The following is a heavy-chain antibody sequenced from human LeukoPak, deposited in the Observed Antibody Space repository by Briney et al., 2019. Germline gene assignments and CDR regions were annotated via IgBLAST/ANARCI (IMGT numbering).Heavy chain of an antibody. D-gene: IGHD2-15*01. V-gene: IGHV4-59*12. J-gene: IGHJ3*02. CDR2: ISQNGDS. CDR1: GGSISSYY. Sequence: SGTLSLTCTVSGGSISSYYWSWIRQSPGKGLEWIAEISQNGDSNYNLSLKSRVTISVDTSKNQFSLKLSSVTAADTAVYYCARGRRAWDIVVVVAATPSAFDIWGQGTMVTVSS. CDR3: ARGRRAWDIVVVVAATPSAFDI.